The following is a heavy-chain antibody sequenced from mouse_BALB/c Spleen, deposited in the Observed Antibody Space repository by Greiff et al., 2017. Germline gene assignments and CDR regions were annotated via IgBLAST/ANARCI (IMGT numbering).Heavy chain of an antibody. V-gene: IGHV2-5-1*01. CDR1: GFSLTSYG. CDR2: IWRGGST. Sequence: QVHVKQSGPSLVQPSQSLSITCTVSGFSLTSYGVHWVRQSPGKGLEWLGVIWRGGSTDYNAAFMSRLSITKDNSKSQVFFKMNSLQADDTAIYYCAKTVYGNYEGYFDVWGAGTTVTVSS. J-gene: IGHJ1*01. CDR3: AKTVYGNYEGYFDV. D-gene: IGHD2-1*01.